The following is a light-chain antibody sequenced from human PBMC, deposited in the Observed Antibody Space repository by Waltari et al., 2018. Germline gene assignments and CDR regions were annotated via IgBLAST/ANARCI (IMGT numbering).Light chain of an antibody. CDR1: QAITNF. CDR2: DAS. V-gene: IGKV1-33*01. J-gene: IGKJ4*01. CDR3: QQYDNLPPLS. Sequence: DIQLTQSPSSLSASVGDRVTITCQASQAITNFLNWYQQKPGKAPKLLIYDASKLQTGVPSRFSGSGSGTDFTFTITSLQPEDAATYFCQQYDNLPPLSFGGGTKVDIK.